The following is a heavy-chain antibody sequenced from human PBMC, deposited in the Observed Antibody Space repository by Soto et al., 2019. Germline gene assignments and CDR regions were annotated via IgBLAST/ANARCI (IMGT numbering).Heavy chain of an antibody. CDR2: IIPILGIA. CDR1: GGTFSSYT. J-gene: IGHJ5*02. V-gene: IGHV1-69*02. CDR3: ARGRIRGYCSSTSCYNNWFDP. Sequence: QVQLVQSGAEVKKPGSSVKVSCKASGGTFSSYTISWVRQAPGQGLEWMGRIIPILGIANYAQKIQDRVTITADKSTSTAYMELSSLRSEDTAVYYCARGRIRGYCSSTSCYNNWFDPWGQGTLVTVSS. D-gene: IGHD2-2*02.